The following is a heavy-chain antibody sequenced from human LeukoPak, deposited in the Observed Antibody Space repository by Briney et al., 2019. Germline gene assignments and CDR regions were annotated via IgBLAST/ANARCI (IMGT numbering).Heavy chain of an antibody. J-gene: IGHJ3*02. V-gene: IGHV4-39*07. D-gene: IGHD4-17*01. CDR1: GGSISSSSYY. Sequence: SETLSLTCTVSGGSISSSSYYWGWIRQPPGKGLEWIGSIYYSGSTYYDPSLKSRVTISVDTSKNQFSLKLSSVTAADTAVYYCARLLPAVKAFDIWGQGTMVTVSS. CDR3: ARLLPAVKAFDI. CDR2: IYYSGST.